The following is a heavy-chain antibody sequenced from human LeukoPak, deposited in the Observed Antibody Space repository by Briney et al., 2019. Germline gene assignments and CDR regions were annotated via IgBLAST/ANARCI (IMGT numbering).Heavy chain of an antibody. V-gene: IGHV4-39*01. CDR2: IYYSGST. D-gene: IGHD2/OR15-2a*01. J-gene: IGHJ4*02. Sequence: SETLSLTCTVSGGSISSSSYYWGWIRQPPGKGLEWIGSIYYSGSTYYNPSLKSRVTISVDTSKNQFSLKLSPVTAADTAVYYCAEYSSDYWGQGTLVTVSS. CDR3: AEYSSDY. CDR1: GGSISSSSYY.